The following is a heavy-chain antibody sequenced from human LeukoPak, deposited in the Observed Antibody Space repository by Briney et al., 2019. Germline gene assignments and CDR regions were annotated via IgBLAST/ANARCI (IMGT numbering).Heavy chain of an antibody. D-gene: IGHD6-6*01. CDR2: ISGGGGTT. J-gene: IGHJ4*02. CDR1: GFTFSSYA. Sequence: GGSLRLSCAASGFTFSSYAMTWVRQAPGKGLEWVSTISGGGGTTYYADSVKGHFAISRDNSKNTLYLQMNSLRAEDTVVYYCAKVTLASGNFDSWGQGTLVTVSS. V-gene: IGHV3-23*01. CDR3: AKVTLASGNFDS.